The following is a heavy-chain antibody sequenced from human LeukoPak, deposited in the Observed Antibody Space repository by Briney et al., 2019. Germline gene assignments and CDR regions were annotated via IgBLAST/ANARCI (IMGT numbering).Heavy chain of an antibody. J-gene: IGHJ4*02. D-gene: IGHD6-6*01. CDR1: GYTFTSYG. CDR3: ATDFHSSSPIY. CDR2: FDPEDGET. V-gene: IGHV1-24*01. Sequence: ASVKVSCKASGYTFTSYGISWVRQAPGKGLEWMGGFDPEDGETIYAQKFQGRVTMTEDTSTDTAYMELSSLRSEDTAVYYCATDFHSSSPIYWGQGTLVTVSS.